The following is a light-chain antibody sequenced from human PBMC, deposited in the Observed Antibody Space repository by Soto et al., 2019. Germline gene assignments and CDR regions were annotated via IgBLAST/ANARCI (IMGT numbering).Light chain of an antibody. J-gene: IGKJ4*01. CDR3: QQYNNRPSLT. V-gene: IGKV3-15*01. CDR2: GAS. Sequence: EIVITQSPATLSVSPGERATLSCRASQSVTSKLAWYQQKPGQAPRLLFYGASTRATGVPDRFSGSGSGTEFTLTISSLXAEDFAVYYCQQYNNRPSLTFGGGTKVDIK. CDR1: QSVTSK.